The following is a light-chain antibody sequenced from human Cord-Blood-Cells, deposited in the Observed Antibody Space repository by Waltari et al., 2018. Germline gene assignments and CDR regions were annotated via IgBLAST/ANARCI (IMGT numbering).Light chain of an antibody. Sequence: DIQTTQAPSSPSASVGDRVTIPCRASQSITSYLNWYQQKPGKAPKLLIYAASSLQSGVPSRFSGSGSGTDFTLTISSLQPEDFATYYCQQSYSTLTFGGGTKVEIK. CDR3: QQSYSTLT. V-gene: IGKV1-39*01. CDR2: AAS. CDR1: QSITSY. J-gene: IGKJ4*01.